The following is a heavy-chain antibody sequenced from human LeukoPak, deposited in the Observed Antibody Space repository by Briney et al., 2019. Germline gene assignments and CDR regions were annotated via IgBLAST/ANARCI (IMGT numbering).Heavy chain of an antibody. D-gene: IGHD3-22*01. V-gene: IGHV4-34*01. CDR1: GGSFSGYY. J-gene: IGHJ4*02. Sequence: MTSETLSLTCAVYGGSFSGYYWSWIRQPPGKGLEWLGEINHSGSTNYNPSLKSRVTISVDTSKNQFSLKLSSVTAADTAVYYCARAQGGYYHYYFDYWGQGTLVTVSS. CDR2: INHSGST. CDR3: ARAQGGYYHYYFDY.